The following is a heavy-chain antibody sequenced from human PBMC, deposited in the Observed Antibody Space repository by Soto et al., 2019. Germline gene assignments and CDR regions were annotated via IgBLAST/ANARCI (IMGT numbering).Heavy chain of an antibody. V-gene: IGHV3-7*01. J-gene: IGHJ4*02. CDR1: GFTFSSYW. CDR3: VSGRGVYDSSGYSPAWDY. Sequence: GGSLRLSCAASGFTFSSYWMSWVRQAPGKGLEWVANIKQDGSEKYYVDSVKGRFTISRDNAKNSLYLQMNSLRAEDTAVYYCVSGRGVYDSSGYSPAWDYWGQGTLVTVSS. CDR2: IKQDGSEK. D-gene: IGHD3-22*01.